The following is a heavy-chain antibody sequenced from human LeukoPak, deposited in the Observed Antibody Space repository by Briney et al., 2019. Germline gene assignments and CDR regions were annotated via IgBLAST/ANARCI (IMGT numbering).Heavy chain of an antibody. J-gene: IGHJ4*02. V-gene: IGHV4-59*01. D-gene: IGHD3-10*01. CDR3: ARDSYYGAAGIDY. Sequence: SETLSLTCTVSGGSISGYYWSWIRQPPGKGLEWIGYIYYSGSTNYNPSLKSRVTISVDTSKNQFSLKPSSVTAADTAVYYCARDSYYGAAGIDYWGQGTLVTVSS. CDR2: IYYSGST. CDR1: GGSISGYY.